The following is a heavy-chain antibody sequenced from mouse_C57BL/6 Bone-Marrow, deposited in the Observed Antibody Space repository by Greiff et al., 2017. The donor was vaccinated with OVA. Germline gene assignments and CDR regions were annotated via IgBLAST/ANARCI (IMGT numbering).Heavy chain of an antibody. V-gene: IGHV1-64*01. J-gene: IGHJ2*01. CDR3: ARSSYYYGSSYPLDY. Sequence: VQLQQPGAELVKPGASVKLSCKASGYTFTSYWMHWVKQRPGQGLEWIGMIHPNSGSTNYNEKFKSKATLTVDKSSSTAYMQLSSLTSEDSAVYYCARSSYYYGSSYPLDYWGQGTTLTVSS. CDR1: GYTFTSYW. CDR2: IHPNSGST. D-gene: IGHD1-1*01.